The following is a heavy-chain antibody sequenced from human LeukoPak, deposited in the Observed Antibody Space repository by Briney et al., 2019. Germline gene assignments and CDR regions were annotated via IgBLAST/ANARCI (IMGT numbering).Heavy chain of an antibody. CDR3: ARGYSYGLRGNWFDP. CDR2: IKADESQK. J-gene: IGHJ5*02. V-gene: IGHV3-7*01. CDR1: GFTFSTYW. Sequence: GGSLRLSCVASGFTFSTYWMSWVRQAPGKGLEWVANIKADESQKYYVDSVRGRFTISRDNSKNTLYLQMNSLRAEDTAVYYCARGYSYGLRGNWFDPWGQGTLVTVSS. D-gene: IGHD5-18*01.